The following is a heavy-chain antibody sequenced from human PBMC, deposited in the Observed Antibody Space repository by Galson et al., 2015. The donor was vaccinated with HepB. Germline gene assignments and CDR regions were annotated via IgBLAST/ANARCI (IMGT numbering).Heavy chain of an antibody. V-gene: IGHV3-30-3*01. CDR3: AREGISSSWHYFDY. Sequence: SLRLSCAASGFSFSSYAVHWVRQAPGKGLEWVAVISYDGSKKYYVDSVKGRFTISRDNSKNTLYLQMNSLRAEDTAVYYCAREGISSSWHYFDYWGQGTLVTVSS. CDR2: ISYDGSKK. D-gene: IGHD6-13*01. CDR1: GFSFSSYA. J-gene: IGHJ4*02.